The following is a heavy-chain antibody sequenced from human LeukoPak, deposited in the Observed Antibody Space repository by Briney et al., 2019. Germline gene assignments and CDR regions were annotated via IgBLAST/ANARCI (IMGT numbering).Heavy chain of an antibody. CDR2: ISSSSSTI. CDR1: GFTFSSYS. CDR3: ASQFGSTSCYRACYMDV. V-gene: IGHV3-48*01. Sequence: PGGSLRLSCAASGFTFSSYSMNWVRQAPGKGLEWVSYISSSSSTIYYADSVKGRFTISRDNAKNSLYLQMNSLRAEDTAVYYCASQFGSTSCYRACYMDVWGKGTTVTVSS. D-gene: IGHD2-2*02. J-gene: IGHJ6*03.